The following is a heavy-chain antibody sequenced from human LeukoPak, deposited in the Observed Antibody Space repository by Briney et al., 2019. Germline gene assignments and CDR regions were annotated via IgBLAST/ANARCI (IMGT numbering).Heavy chain of an antibody. D-gene: IGHD4-17*01. CDR2: INHSGST. CDR3: ASPYGDYAFD. CDR1: GGSFGGYY. J-gene: IGHJ4*02. V-gene: IGHV4-34*01. Sequence: PSETLSLTCAVYGGSFGGYYWSWIRQPPGKGLEWIGEINHSGSTNYNPSLKSRVTISVDTSKNQFSLKLSSVTAADTAVYYCASPYGDYAFDWGQGTLVTVSS.